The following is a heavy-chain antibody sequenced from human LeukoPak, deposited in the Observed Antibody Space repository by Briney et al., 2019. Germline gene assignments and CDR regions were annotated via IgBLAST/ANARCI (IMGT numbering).Heavy chain of an antibody. CDR3: ARDRPYGGLNGFDY. Sequence: RPGGSLRLSCAASGFTFDDYGMSWVRQAPGKGLEWVSGINWNGGSTGYADSVKGRFTIYRDNSKNTLNLQMNSLRAEDTAVYYCARDRPYGGLNGFDYWGQGTLVTVSS. CDR1: GFTFDDYG. CDR2: INWNGGST. D-gene: IGHD4/OR15-4a*01. V-gene: IGHV3-20*04. J-gene: IGHJ4*02.